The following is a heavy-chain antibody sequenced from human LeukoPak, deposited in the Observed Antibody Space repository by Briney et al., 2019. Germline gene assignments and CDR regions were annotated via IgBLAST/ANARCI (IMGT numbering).Heavy chain of an antibody. CDR2: IYHSGST. J-gene: IGHJ3*02. CDR1: GGSISSGGYS. Sequence: SETLSLTCADSGGSISSGGYSWSWIRQPPGKGLEWIRYIYHSGSTYYNPSLKSRVTISVDRSKNQFSLKLSSVTAADTAVYYCAGVGYCSSTSCFDAFDIWGQGTMVTAAS. V-gene: IGHV4-30-2*01. D-gene: IGHD2-2*01. CDR3: AGVGYCSSTSCFDAFDI.